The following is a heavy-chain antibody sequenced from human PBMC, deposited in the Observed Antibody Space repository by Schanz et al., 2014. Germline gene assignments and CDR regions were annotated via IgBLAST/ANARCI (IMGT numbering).Heavy chain of an antibody. CDR1: GFTFSSYG. D-gene: IGHD3-10*01. V-gene: IGHV3-30*03. J-gene: IGHJ6*02. CDR2: ISYDGSNK. Sequence: QVQLVESGGGVVQPGRSLRLSCAASGFTFSSYGMHWVRQSPGKGLEWVALISYDGSNKYYADSVKGRFTISRDNSMNTVYLQMNSLRSDDAAVYYCARAQGVIRLYYGVDVWGQGTTVTVSS. CDR3: ARAQGVIRLYYGVDV.